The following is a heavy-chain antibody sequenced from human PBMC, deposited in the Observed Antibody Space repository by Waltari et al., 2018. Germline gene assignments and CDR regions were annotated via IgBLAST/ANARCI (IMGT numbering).Heavy chain of an antibody. J-gene: IGHJ5*02. Sequence: QVQLQESGPGLVQPSATLSLTCTVSGGSISAYYWSWIRLSPGKGLEWIGHIYYTGSTNYNPALRSRVTMSIDASKNQFSLKLSSVTAADTAVYYCAKFIRLQLDWFDPWGRGTLVTVSS. D-gene: IGHD4-4*01. CDR2: IYYTGST. V-gene: IGHV4-59*08. CDR3: AKFIRLQLDWFDP. CDR1: GGSISAYY.